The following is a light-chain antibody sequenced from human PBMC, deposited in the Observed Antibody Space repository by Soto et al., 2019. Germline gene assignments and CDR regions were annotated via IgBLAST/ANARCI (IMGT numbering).Light chain of an antibody. V-gene: IGKV3-20*01. CDR2: DAV. Sequence: IVLTQSPGTLSLSPGERATLSCRASQSLSSNYLAWYQQKSGQAPRLLIYDAVTRATGIPDRFSGSGSGTDFTLTISRLEPEDSAVYYCQQHDRSPWTFGQGTKVEI. J-gene: IGKJ1*01. CDR1: QSLSSNY. CDR3: QQHDRSPWT.